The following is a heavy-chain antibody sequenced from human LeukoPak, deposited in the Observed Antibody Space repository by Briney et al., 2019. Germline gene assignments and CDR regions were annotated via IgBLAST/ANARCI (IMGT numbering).Heavy chain of an antibody. D-gene: IGHD1-26*01. J-gene: IGHJ4*02. CDR3: ATKKYSGSFYAF. CDR2: IKPNSGDT. Sequence: GASVKVSCKASGYTFTDYYIHWVRQAPGQGLEWMGWIKPNSGDTNYVQKFEGRVTMTRDTSISTAYMELSSLRSDDTAVYYCATKKYSGSFYAFWGQGTLVTVSS. CDR1: GYTFTDYY. V-gene: IGHV1-2*02.